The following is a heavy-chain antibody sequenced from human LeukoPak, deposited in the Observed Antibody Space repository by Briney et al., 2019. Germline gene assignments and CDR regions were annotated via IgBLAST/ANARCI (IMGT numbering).Heavy chain of an antibody. Sequence: GGPLRLSCAASGFTFSSYEMNWVRQAPGKGLEWVSYISSSGSTIYYADSVKGRFTISRDNAKNSLYLQMNSLRAEDTAVYYCARFSYYAFDVWGQGTTVTVSS. V-gene: IGHV3-48*03. CDR3: ARFSYYAFDV. CDR1: GFTFSSYE. CDR2: ISSSGSTI. J-gene: IGHJ6*02. D-gene: IGHD3/OR15-3a*01.